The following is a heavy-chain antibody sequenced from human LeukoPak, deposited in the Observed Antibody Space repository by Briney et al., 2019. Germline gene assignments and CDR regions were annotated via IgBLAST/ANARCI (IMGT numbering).Heavy chain of an antibody. CDR2: ITWNRDNI. CDR1: GFTFDDYA. Sequence: GGSLRLSCTVSGFTFDDYAMHWVRHTPGKGLEWVAGITWNRDNIGYGDSVKGRFTISRDNAKNSLYLQMNSLRAEDTAVYYCARGVPTGIDYFDSWGQGTLVTVSS. CDR3: ARGVPTGIDYFDS. D-gene: IGHD1-1*01. J-gene: IGHJ4*02. V-gene: IGHV3-9*01.